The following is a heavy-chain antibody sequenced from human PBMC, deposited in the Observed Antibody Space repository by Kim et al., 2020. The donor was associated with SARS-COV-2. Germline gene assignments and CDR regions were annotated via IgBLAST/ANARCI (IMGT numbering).Heavy chain of an antibody. J-gene: IGHJ3*02. CDR1: GFTFSSYA. Sequence: GGSLRLSCAASGFTFSSYAMSWVRQAPGKGLEWVSAISGSGGSTYYADSVKGRFTISRDNSKNTLYLQMNSLRAEDTAVYYCAKAITRKHIVVVIAPPDAFDIWGQGTMVTVSS. CDR2: ISGSGGST. CDR3: AKAITRKHIVVVIAPPDAFDI. D-gene: IGHD2-21*01. V-gene: IGHV3-23*01.